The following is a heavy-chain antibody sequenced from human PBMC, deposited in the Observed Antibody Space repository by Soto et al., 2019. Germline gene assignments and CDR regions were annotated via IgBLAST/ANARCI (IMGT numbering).Heavy chain of an antibody. D-gene: IGHD3-3*01. J-gene: IGHJ4*02. CDR3: TTGKVLRFLEWFPIEYYFDY. V-gene: IGHV3-15*01. Sequence: GGSLRLSCAASGFTFSNAWMSWVRQAPGKGLEWVGRIKSKTDGGTTDYAAPVKGRFTIPRDDSKNTLYLQMNSLKTEDTAVYYCTTGKVLRFLEWFPIEYYFDYWGQGTLVTVSS. CDR2: IKSKTDGGTT. CDR1: GFTFSNAW.